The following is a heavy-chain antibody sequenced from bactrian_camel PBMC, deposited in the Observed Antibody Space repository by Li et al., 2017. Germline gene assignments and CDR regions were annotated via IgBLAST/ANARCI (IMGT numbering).Heavy chain of an antibody. V-gene: IGHV3S53*01. J-gene: IGHJ6*01. CDR3: AAEMGSCHPYGFGY. D-gene: IGHD6*01. CDR2: IDIYGST. Sequence: HVQLVESGGGSVQAGGSLRLSCAASVDTYRRYYMGWFRQAPGKEREGVAAIDIYGSTTYADSVKGRFTISQDNAENTLYLQMNNLKPEDTAMYYCAAEMGSCHPYGFGYWGQGTQVTVS. CDR1: VDTYRRYY.